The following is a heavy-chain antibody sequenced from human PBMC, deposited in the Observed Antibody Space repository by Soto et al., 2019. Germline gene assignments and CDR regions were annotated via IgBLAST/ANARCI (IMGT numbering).Heavy chain of an antibody. CDR1: GGSISSYY. J-gene: IGHJ4*02. D-gene: IGHD5-18*01. CDR2: IYYSGST. Sequence: SETLSLTCTVSGGSISSYYWSWIRQPPGKGLEWIGYIYYSGSTNYNPSLKSRVTISVDTSKNKFSPNLSSVTAADTAVYYCARHASGYSYGYYFDYWGQGTLVTVSS. CDR3: ARHASGYSYGYYFDY. V-gene: IGHV4-59*08.